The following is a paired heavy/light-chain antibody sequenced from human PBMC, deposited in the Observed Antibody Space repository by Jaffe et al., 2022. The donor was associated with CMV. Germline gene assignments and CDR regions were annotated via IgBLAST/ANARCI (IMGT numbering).Heavy chain of an antibody. D-gene: IGHD3-16*01. CDR1: GGSFSGYY. CDR3: ARDPQSSEDYVWGDAFDI. Sequence: QVQLQQWGAGLLKPSETLSLTCAVYGGSFSGYYWSWIRQPPGKGLEWIGEINHSGSTNYNPSLKSRVTISVDTSKNQFSLKLSSVTAADTAVYYCARDPQSSEDYVWGDAFDIWGQGTMVTVSS. CDR2: INHSGST. V-gene: IGHV4-34*01. J-gene: IGHJ3*02.
Light chain of an antibody. Sequence: QSVLTQPPSASGTPGQRVTISCSGSSSNIGSNTVNWYQQLPGTAPKLLIYSNNQRPSGVPDRFSGSKSGTSASLAISGLQSEDEADYYCAAWDDSLNAVVFGGGTKLTVL. CDR1: SSNIGSNT. J-gene: IGLJ2*01. CDR3: AAWDDSLNAVV. CDR2: SNN. V-gene: IGLV1-44*01.